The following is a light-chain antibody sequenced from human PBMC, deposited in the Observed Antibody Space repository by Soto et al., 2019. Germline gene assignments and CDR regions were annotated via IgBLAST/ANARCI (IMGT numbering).Light chain of an antibody. Sequence: EIVLTQSPGTLSLSPGESATLSCRASQRISSSSLAWYQQKPGRAPRLLIYGASSRATGIPDRLSGSGSGTDFTLTISRLEPEDFAVYYCQQYGSSPPYIFGQGTKLEIK. J-gene: IGKJ2*01. CDR3: QQYGSSPPYI. CDR2: GAS. CDR1: QRISSSS. V-gene: IGKV3-20*01.